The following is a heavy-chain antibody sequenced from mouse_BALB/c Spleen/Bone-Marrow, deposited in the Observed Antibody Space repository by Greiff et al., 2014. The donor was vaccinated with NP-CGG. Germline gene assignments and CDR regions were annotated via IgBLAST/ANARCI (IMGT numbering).Heavy chain of an antibody. J-gene: IGHJ2*01. D-gene: IGHD2-13*01. CDR3: ARGLYGDSVY. Sequence: ESGADLVKPGASVKLSCKASGYTFTSYWMHWVKQRPGQGLEWIGEVDPSDSYTNYNQKFKGKATLTVDKSSSTAYMQLSSLTSEDSAVYYCARGLYGDSVYWGQGTTLTVSS. V-gene: IGHV1-69*02. CDR1: GYTFTSYW. CDR2: VDPSDSYT.